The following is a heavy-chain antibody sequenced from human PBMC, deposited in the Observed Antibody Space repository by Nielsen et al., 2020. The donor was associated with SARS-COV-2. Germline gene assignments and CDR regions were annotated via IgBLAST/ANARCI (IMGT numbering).Heavy chain of an antibody. CDR1: GYTFTSYG. D-gene: IGHD3-3*01. CDR3: ARDMYYDFWSGREPAYYYYYYMDV. CDR2: ISAYNGNT. Sequence: ASVKVSCKASGYTFTSYGISWVRQAPGQGLEWMGWISAYNGNTNYAQKLQGRVTMTTDTSTSTAYMELRSLRSDDTAVYYCARDMYYDFWSGREPAYYYYYYMDVWGKGTTVTVSS. J-gene: IGHJ6*03. V-gene: IGHV1-18*01.